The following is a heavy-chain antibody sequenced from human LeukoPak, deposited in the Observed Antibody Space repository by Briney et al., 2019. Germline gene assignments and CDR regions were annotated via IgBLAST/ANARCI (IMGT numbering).Heavy chain of an antibody. V-gene: IGHV4-4*02. D-gene: IGHD2-15*01. J-gene: IGHJ5*02. CDR2: IYHSGST. CDR3: ARPLSLGYCSGGSCYGRGAWFDR. Sequence: AGTLSLTCAVSGGSISSSNWWSWVRQPPGKGLEWIGQIYHSGSTNYNPSLKSRVTISVDKSKNQFSLKLRSVTAADTAVYYCARPLSLGYCSGGSCYGRGAWFDRWGQGTLVTVSS. CDR1: GGSISSSNW.